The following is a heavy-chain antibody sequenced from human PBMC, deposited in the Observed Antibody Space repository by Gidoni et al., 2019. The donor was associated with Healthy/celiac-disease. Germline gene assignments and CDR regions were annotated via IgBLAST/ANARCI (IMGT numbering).Heavy chain of an antibody. Sequence: QVQLQQWGAGLLKPSETLSLTCAVYGGSFSGYYWSWIRQPPGKGLEWIGEINRSGSTNYNPSLKSRVTISVDTSKNQFSLKLSSVTAADTAVYYCARGTWGGWLQRIDYWGQGTLVTVSS. CDR2: INRSGST. CDR1: GGSFSGYY. V-gene: IGHV4-34*01. D-gene: IGHD5-12*01. CDR3: ARGTWGGWLQRIDY. J-gene: IGHJ4*02.